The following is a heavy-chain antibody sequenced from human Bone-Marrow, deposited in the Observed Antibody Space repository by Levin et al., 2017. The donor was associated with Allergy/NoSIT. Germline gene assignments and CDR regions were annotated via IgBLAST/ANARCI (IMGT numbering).Heavy chain of an antibody. CDR1: GYAFTAYY. D-gene: IGHD1-20*01. CDR2: INPNSGAT. CDR3: ARSSIRYNWNDPHH. V-gene: IGHV1-2*02. Sequence: ASVKVSCKASGYAFTAYYIHWVRQAPGQGLEWMGWINPNSGATYYAQKFQGRVTMTRDTSTSTAFMDLSRLRSDDTAVYYCARSSIRYNWNDPHHWGQGALVIVSS. J-gene: IGHJ5*02.